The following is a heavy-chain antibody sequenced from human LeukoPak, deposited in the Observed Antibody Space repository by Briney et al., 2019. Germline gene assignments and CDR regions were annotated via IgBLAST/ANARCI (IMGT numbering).Heavy chain of an antibody. D-gene: IGHD6-19*01. CDR2: IYYSGRT. V-gene: IGHV4-59*01. J-gene: IGHJ5*02. CDR1: GGSISNYY. Sequence: SETLSLTCTVSGGSISNYYWSWIRQPPGKGLEWIGYIYYSGRTNYNPSLKSRVTLSVDTSKNQFSLKLSSVTAADTAVYYCARLKEAVALNWFDPWGQGTLVTVSS. CDR3: ARLKEAVALNWFDP.